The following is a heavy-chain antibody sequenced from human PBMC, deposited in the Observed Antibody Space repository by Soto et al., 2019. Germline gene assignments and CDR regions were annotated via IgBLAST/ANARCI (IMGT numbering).Heavy chain of an antibody. D-gene: IGHD1-20*01. J-gene: IGHJ4*02. CDR1: GDSVSSNKAA. CDR2: TYYRSRWYN. V-gene: IGHV6-1*01. Sequence: QVHLQQSGPGLVKPSQTLSLTCAISGDSVSSNKAAWSWIRQTPSRGLEWLGRTYYRSRWYNDYSVSVKGRIIINPDTSKNQVSLQLNSVTPEDTAVYSCARGITATGFDYWDQGTLVTVSS. CDR3: ARGITATGFDY.